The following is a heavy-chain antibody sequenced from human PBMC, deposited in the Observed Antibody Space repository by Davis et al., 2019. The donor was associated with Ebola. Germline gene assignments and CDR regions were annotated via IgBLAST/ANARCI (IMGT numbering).Heavy chain of an antibody. J-gene: IGHJ6*02. V-gene: IGHV3-21*01. CDR2: ISYTSRYI. CDR1: GFTVSSYS. CDR3: ARSPQVGYYYYAMDV. D-gene: IGHD3-22*01. Sequence: GESLKISCAASGFTVSSYSMNWVRQAPGKGLEWVSSISYTSRYIYYADSVKGRFTISRDNAKNSLYLQMNSLRAEDTALYYCARSPQVGYYYYAMDVWGQGTTVTVSS.